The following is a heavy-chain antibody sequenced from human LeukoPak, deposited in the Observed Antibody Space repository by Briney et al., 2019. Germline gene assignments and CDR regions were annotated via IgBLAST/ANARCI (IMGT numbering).Heavy chain of an antibody. CDR1: GFTVSSNY. CDR3: ASDILTGYYYGY. J-gene: IGHJ4*02. CDR2: IYSGGST. Sequence: GGSLRLSCAASGFTVSSNYMSWVRQAPGKGLEWVSVIYSGGSTYYADSVKGRFTISRDNSKNTLYLQMNSLRAEDTAVYYCASDILTGYYYGYWGQGTLVTVSS. V-gene: IGHV3-66*01. D-gene: IGHD3-9*01.